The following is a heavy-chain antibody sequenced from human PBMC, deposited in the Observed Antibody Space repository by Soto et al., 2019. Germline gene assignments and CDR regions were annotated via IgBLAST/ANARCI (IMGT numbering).Heavy chain of an antibody. CDR3: AVQTGDIVLVPAAPSPSCSTDA. J-gene: IGHJ6*02. Sequence: SETRWLTCTVSGGYINSRSYYWGWIRQPSGKGLEWIGSIYYRGSTYYNPSLKSRVTISVDTSKNQFSLKLSSVTAADTALYYSAVQTGDIVLVPAAPSPSCSTDATGQRSPVTDS. CDR2: IYYRGST. V-gene: IGHV4-39*01. D-gene: IGHD2-2*01. CDR1: GGYINSRSYY.